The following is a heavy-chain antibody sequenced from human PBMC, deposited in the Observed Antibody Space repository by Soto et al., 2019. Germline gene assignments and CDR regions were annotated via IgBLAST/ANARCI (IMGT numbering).Heavy chain of an antibody. CDR3: AHGFRGLNWFDP. V-gene: IGHV2-5*02. CDR1: GFSLSTSGVG. Sequence: SGPTLVNPTQTLTLTCTFSGFSLSTSGVGVGLIRQPPGKALEWLALIYWDEDKRYSPSRKSRLTINKDTSKTQVVLTMRTMDTVDTGTYYWAHGFRGLNWFDPW. D-gene: IGHD3-10*01. CDR2: IYWDEDK. J-gene: IGHJ5*02.